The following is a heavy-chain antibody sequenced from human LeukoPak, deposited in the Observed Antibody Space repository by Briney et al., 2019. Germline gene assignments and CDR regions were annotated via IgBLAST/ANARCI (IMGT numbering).Heavy chain of an antibody. Sequence: GGSLRLFCAASGFTFGSYAMTWVRQAPGKGLEWVSSISGSGGSTYYADSVKGRFTISRDNSKNTLYLQMNSLRVEDTAVYYCAKQYSSSSAPDYWGQGTLVTVSS. D-gene: IGHD6-6*01. CDR2: ISGSGGST. J-gene: IGHJ4*02. CDR1: GFTFGSYA. CDR3: AKQYSSSSAPDY. V-gene: IGHV3-23*01.